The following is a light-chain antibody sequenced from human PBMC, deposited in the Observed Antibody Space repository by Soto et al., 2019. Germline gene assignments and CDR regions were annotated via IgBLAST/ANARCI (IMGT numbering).Light chain of an antibody. J-gene: IGLJ3*02. CDR1: SSDVGGYNY. CDR2: EVS. CDR3: SSYTSSSTLV. V-gene: IGLV2-14*01. Sequence: QSVLTQPASVSGSPGQSITISCTGTSSDVGGYNYVSWYQQHPGKAPKLMIYEVSNRPSGVSNRVSGSKSGNTASLTISGLQDEDEADYYCSSYTSSSTLVFGGGTKLTVL.